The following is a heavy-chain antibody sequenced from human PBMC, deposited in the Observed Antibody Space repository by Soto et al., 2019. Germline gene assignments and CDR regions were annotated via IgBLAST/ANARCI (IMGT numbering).Heavy chain of an antibody. Sequence: GASVKVSCKASGYTFTSYAMHWVRQAPGQRLEWMGWINAGNGNTKYSQKFQGRVTITRDTSASTAYMELSSLRSEDTAVYYCARGGTMVRGVIAGLYNWLDPWGQGTLVTVSS. V-gene: IGHV1-3*01. CDR1: GYTFTSYA. CDR2: INAGNGNT. D-gene: IGHD3-10*01. J-gene: IGHJ5*02. CDR3: ARGGTMVRGVIAGLYNWLDP.